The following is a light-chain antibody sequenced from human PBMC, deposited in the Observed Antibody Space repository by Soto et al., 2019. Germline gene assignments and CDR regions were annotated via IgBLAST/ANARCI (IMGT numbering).Light chain of an antibody. J-gene: IGLJ2*01. CDR2: YDS. Sequence: SSELTQPPSVSVAPGKTASITCGGNNIGSKSVHWYQQKPGQAPVLVIYYDSDRPSGIPERFSGSNSGNTATLTISRVEAGDEADYYCQVWDSSSDHHVVFGGGTKLTVL. CDR1: NIGSKS. CDR3: QVWDSSSDHHVV. V-gene: IGLV3-21*04.